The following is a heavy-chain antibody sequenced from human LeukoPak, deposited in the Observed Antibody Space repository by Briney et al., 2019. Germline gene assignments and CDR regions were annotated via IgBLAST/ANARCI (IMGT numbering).Heavy chain of an antibody. D-gene: IGHD3-22*01. Sequence: GGSLRLSCAASGFIFSSYEMNWVRQGPGKGLERVSYIRGSSSTIHYADSVKGRFTISRDNAKNSLYLQMNSLRAEDTAVYYCASLTGDYYDSSGYPLDYWGQGTLVTVSS. CDR1: GFIFSSYE. CDR2: IRGSSSTI. J-gene: IGHJ4*02. V-gene: IGHV3-48*03. CDR3: ASLTGDYYDSSGYPLDY.